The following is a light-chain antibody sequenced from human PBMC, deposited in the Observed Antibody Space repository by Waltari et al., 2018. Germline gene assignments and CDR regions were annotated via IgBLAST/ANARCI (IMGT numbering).Light chain of an antibody. V-gene: IGKV1-39*01. CDR2: TTS. J-gene: IGKJ1*01. CDR3: QQSYTTWT. CDR1: QSITRY. Sequence: DIQMTQSPSSLSASVGDRVTITCRASQSITRYLNWYQQKPGKAPKLLIYTTSTLQSDIPSRFSGSGSGTDFTLTISSLQPEDFATYYCQQSYTTWTFGPGTKVEIK.